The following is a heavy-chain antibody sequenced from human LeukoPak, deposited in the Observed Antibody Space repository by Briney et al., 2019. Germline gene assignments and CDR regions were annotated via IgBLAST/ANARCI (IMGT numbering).Heavy chain of an antibody. CDR1: GNYW. CDR3: VSFYETY. J-gene: IGHJ4*02. D-gene: IGHD2-2*01. Sequence: GGSLRLSCAASGNYWMHWVRQAPGKGLVWVSHINGDGSWTTYADSVKGRFTISEDNAKNTVYLQMNNLRAEDTAVYYCVSFYETYWGRGTLVTVSS. CDR2: INGDGSWT. V-gene: IGHV3-74*01.